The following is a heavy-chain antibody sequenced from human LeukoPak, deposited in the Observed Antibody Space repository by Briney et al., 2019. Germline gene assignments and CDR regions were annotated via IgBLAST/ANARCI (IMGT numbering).Heavy chain of an antibody. D-gene: IGHD5-18*01. CDR2: IYYSGST. CDR1: GGSISSYY. J-gene: IGHJ6*02. V-gene: IGHV4-59*08. Sequence: PSETLSLTCTVSGGSISSYYWSWTRQPPGKGLEWIGYIYYSGSTNYNPSLKSRVTISVDTSKNQFSLKLSSVTAADTAVYYCARLERGYSYGYYYYGMDVWGQGTTVTVSS. CDR3: ARLERGYSYGYYYYGMDV.